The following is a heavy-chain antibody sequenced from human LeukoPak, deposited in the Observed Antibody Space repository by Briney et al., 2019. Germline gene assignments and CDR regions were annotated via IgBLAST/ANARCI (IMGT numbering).Heavy chain of an antibody. CDR3: ARTPTEILTGYYNNQYYYYYMDV. Sequence: ESGPVLVKPTETLTLTCTVSGFSLSNGRMGVTWVRQPPGKALEWLAHIFSDDEKSYKPSLKSRLTISKDTSKSQVVLTMTNMDPVDTATYFCARTPTEILTGYYNNQYYYYYMDVWGKGTTVTVSS. CDR2: IFSDDEK. D-gene: IGHD3-9*01. CDR1: GFSLSNGRMG. J-gene: IGHJ6*03. V-gene: IGHV2-26*01.